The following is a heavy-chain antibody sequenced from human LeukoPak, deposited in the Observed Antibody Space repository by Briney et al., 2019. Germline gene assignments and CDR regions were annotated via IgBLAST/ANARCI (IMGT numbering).Heavy chain of an antibody. D-gene: IGHD2-8*01. CDR1: GYTFTSYG. V-gene: IGHV1-18*01. CDR3: ARRLMVYARVYGMDV. CDR2: ISAYNGNT. Sequence: ASVKVSCKASGYTFTSYGISWVRQAPGQGLEWMGWISAYNGNTNYAQKLQGRVTMTTDTSTSTAYMELRSLRSDDTAVYYCARRLMVYARVYGMDVWGQRTTVTVSS. J-gene: IGHJ6*02.